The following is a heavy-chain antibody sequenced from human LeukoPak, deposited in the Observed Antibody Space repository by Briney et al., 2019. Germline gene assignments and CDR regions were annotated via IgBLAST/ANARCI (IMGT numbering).Heavy chain of an antibody. V-gene: IGHV4-59*01. CDR1: GDFITAYY. CDR2: VYYSGGT. J-gene: IGHJ4*02. Sequence: SETLSLTCTVSGDFITAYYWSWIRQPPGKGLEWIGYVYYSGGTEYNPSLRSRVTISLEMSKHQFSLILTSVTAADTAVYYCASNTGTVFDYWGQGALVTVSS. D-gene: IGHD7-27*01. CDR3: ASNTGTVFDY.